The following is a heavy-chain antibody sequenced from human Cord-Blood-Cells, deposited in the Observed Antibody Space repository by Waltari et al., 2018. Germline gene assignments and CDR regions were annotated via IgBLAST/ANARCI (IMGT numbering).Heavy chain of an antibody. V-gene: IGHV4-34*01. CDR1: GGSCSGYY. CDR2: INHSGST. J-gene: IGHJ4*02. D-gene: IGHD3-9*01. Sequence: QVHLQQWGAGLLTPSETLSLTCAVYGGSCSGYYWSRIRQPPGQGLEWIGEINHSGSTNYNPSLKSRVTISVDTSKNQCSLKLSSVTAADTAVYYCARGLRGLRYFDWLLPEYYFDYWGQGTLVTVSS. CDR3: ARGLRGLRYFDWLLPEYYFDY.